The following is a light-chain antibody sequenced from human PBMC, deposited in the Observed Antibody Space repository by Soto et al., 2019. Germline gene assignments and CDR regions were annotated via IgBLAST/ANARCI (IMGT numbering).Light chain of an antibody. CDR2: NVS. J-gene: IGLJ2*01. CDR1: SSDVGGYDY. Sequence: QSVLTQPASVSGSPGQSITISRTGTSSDVGGYDYVSWYQQHPGRAPKLIIYNVSNRPSGVSNRFSGSKSGNTASLTISGLQAEDESDYYCSSYTSSNTLVVFGGGTKVTVL. CDR3: SSYTSSNTLVV. V-gene: IGLV2-14*01.